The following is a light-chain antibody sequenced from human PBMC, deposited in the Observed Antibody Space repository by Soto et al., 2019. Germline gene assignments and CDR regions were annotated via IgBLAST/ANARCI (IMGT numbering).Light chain of an antibody. CDR2: EVS. CDR1: SSDIGAYNY. J-gene: IGLJ1*01. Sequence: QSVLTQPASVSGSPGQSITISCTGTSSDIGAYNYVSWYQQHPGKAPKLIIYEVSNRPSGVSDRFSGSKSGNTASLTISGLQAEDEADYYCSSHTSSSTLYVFGTGTKLTV. V-gene: IGLV2-14*01. CDR3: SSHTSSSTLYV.